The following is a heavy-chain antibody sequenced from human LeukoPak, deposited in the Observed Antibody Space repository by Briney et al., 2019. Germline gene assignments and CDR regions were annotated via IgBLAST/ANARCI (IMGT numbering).Heavy chain of an antibody. CDR3: ARDRDIVVVPAALRAFDI. V-gene: IGHV3-11*01. CDR2: ISSSGSTI. D-gene: IGHD2-2*01. Sequence: PGGSLRLSCAASGFTFSDYYMSWIRQAPGKGLEWVSYISSSGSTIYYADSVKGRFTISRDNAKNSLYLQMNSLRAEDTAVYYCARDRDIVVVPAALRAFDIWGQGTMVTVSS. J-gene: IGHJ3*02. CDR1: GFTFSDYY.